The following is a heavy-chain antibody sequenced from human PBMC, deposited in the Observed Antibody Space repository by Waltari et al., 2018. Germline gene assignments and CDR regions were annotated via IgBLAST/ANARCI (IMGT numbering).Heavy chain of an antibody. CDR3: ARALGYFDY. CDR1: GYTLPELS. D-gene: IGHD7-27*01. V-gene: IGHV3-7*04. Sequence: VQLVQSGAEVKKPGASVKVSCKVSGYTLPELSMHWVRQDPGKGLEWVANIKQDGSEKYYGDSGKGRFTSHRDNAKNSRYLQMNSLRAEDTAVYYCARALGYFDYWGQGTLVTVSS. J-gene: IGHJ4*02. CDR2: IKQDGSEK.